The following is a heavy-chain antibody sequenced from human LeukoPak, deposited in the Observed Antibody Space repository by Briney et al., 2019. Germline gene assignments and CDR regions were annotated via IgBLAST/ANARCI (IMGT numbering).Heavy chain of an antibody. D-gene: IGHD6-19*01. J-gene: IGHJ4*02. Sequence: GGSLRLSCAASGFAFSSYWMSWVRQAPGKGPEWVANIKQDGSEKYYVDSVKGRFTISRDNAKNSLDLQMNSLRAEDTAVCYCARDSSGWYASYYFDYWGQGTLVTVSS. CDR2: IKQDGSEK. CDR3: ARDSSGWYASYYFDY. V-gene: IGHV3-7*03. CDR1: GFAFSSYW.